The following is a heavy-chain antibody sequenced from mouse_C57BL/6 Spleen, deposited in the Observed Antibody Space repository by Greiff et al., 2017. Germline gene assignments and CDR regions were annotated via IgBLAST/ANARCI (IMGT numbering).Heavy chain of an antibody. V-gene: IGHV1-72*01. J-gene: IGHJ3*01. CDR2: IDPNSGGT. CDR1: GYTFTSYW. D-gene: IGHD2-3*01. CDR3: AKEGDGYSFAY. Sequence: QVHVKQPGAELVKPGASVKLSCKASGYTFTSYWMHWVKQRPGRGPEWIGRIDPNSGGTKYNEKFKSKATLTVDKPASTAYMQLSRLTSEDSAVYYCAKEGDGYSFAYWGQGTLVTVSA.